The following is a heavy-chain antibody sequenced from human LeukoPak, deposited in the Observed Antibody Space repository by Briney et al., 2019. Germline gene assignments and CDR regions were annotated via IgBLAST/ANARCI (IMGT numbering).Heavy chain of an antibody. CDR3: ARDTYYYDSSGYWADY. J-gene: IGHJ4*02. CDR2: IYTSGST. V-gene: IGHV4-4*07. D-gene: IGHD3-22*01. CDR1: GGSISSYY. Sequence: SETLSLTRTVSGGSISSYYWSWIRQPAGKGLEWIGRIYTSGSTNYNPSLKSRVTMSVDTSKNQFSLKLSSVTAADTAVYYCARDTYYYDSSGYWADYWGQGTLVTVSS.